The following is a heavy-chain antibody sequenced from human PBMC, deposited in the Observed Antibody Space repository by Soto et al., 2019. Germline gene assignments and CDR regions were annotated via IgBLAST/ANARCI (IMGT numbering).Heavy chain of an antibody. CDR3: AIYNSYAIDY. V-gene: IGHV4-59*01. J-gene: IGHJ4*02. CDR1: GTSISSYY. Sequence: VQLQESGPGLVKPSETLSLTCTVSGTSISSYYWSWIRQPPGKGLEWIANIHYSGTTNYNPSLARRVTLAVDTSKNQFSLKMTSVTAADRAMYFCAIYNSYAIDYWGRGTLVTVSS. D-gene: IGHD2-8*01. CDR2: IHYSGTT.